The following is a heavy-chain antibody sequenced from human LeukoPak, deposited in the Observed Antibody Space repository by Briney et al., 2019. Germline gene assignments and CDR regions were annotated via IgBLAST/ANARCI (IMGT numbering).Heavy chain of an antibody. CDR2: ISGSGGST. CDR1: GFTFSSYA. Sequence: GGSLRLSCAASGFTFSSYAMSWVRQAPGKGLEWVSAISGSGGSTYYADSVKGRFTISRDNSKNTLYLQMNSLRAEDMAVYYCATECSSTSCLPWGQGTLVTVSS. V-gene: IGHV3-23*01. CDR3: ATECSSTSCLP. D-gene: IGHD2-2*01. J-gene: IGHJ5*02.